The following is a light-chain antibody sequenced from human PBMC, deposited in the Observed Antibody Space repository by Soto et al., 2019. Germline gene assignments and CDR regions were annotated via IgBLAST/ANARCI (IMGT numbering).Light chain of an antibody. CDR3: QQANSFPLIT. CDR1: QSISSW. Sequence: DIQMTQSPSTLSASLGDRVTITCRASQSISSWLAWYQQKPGKAPKLLIYKASSLESGVPSRFSGSGSGTDFTLTISSLQPEDFATYYCQQANSFPLITFGQGNDCRL. CDR2: KAS. J-gene: IGKJ5*01. V-gene: IGKV1-5*03.